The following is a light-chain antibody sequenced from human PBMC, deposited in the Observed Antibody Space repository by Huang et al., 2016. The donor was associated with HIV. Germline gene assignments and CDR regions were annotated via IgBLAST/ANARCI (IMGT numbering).Light chain of an antibody. Sequence: DIQMTQFPSSLSASVGDRVTITCRASQNISTYINWYRQKAGRAPKLLIHTTSNLHSEVPSRFSGSGSGTTFRLTIASLHLDDLATYYCQQSYTSPPTFGQGTKVEV. J-gene: IGKJ1*01. CDR3: QQSYTSPPT. CDR1: QNISTY. V-gene: IGKV1-39*01. CDR2: TTS.